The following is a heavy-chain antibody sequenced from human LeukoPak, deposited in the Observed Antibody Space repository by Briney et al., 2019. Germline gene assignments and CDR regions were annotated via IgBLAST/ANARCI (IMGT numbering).Heavy chain of an antibody. Sequence: GGSLRLSCAASGFTFSDYAIHWVRQAPGKGLEWVAIISYDGGNKYYTDSVRGRFTISRDNSKNTLYLQMNSLRAEDTAVYYCARELLWFGELSYDAFDIWGQGTMVTVSS. CDR1: GFTFSDYA. CDR2: ISYDGGNK. V-gene: IGHV3-30*03. J-gene: IGHJ3*02. D-gene: IGHD3-10*01. CDR3: ARELLWFGELSYDAFDI.